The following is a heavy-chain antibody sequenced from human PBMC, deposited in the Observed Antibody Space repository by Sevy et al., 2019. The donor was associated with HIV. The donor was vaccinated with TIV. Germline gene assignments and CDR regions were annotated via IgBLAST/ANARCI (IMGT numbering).Heavy chain of an antibody. Sequence: SETLSLTCTVSGGSISAYYWSWIRQPPGKPLEYIGYIYYTGSTNYNPSLKSRVTISVDTSKNQFSLKLNSVTAADTAVYFCARAPPVRSGDDSLNWFDPWGQGTLVTVPS. V-gene: IGHV4-59*01. CDR2: IYYTGST. J-gene: IGHJ5*02. D-gene: IGHD5-12*01. CDR1: GGSISAYY. CDR3: ARAPPVRSGDDSLNWFDP.